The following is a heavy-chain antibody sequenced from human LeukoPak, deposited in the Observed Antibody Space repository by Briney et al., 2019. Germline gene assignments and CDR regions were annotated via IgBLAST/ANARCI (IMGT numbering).Heavy chain of an antibody. CDR1: GFTFSCYG. J-gene: IGHJ5*02. V-gene: IGHV3-30*02. CDR3: AKHKYSSSPAWFDP. D-gene: IGHD6-6*01. Sequence: GGSLRLSCAASGFTFSCYGMHWVRQAPGKGLEWVAFIRYDGSNKYYADSVKGRLTISRDNSKNTLYLQMNRLRDEDTAVYYCAKHKYSSSPAWFDPWGQGTLVTVSS. CDR2: IRYDGSNK.